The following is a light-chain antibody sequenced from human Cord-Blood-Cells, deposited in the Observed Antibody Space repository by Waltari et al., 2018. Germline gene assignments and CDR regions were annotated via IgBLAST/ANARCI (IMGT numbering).Light chain of an antibody. CDR3: QTWGTGIRGV. Sequence: QLVLTQSPSASASLGASVKLTCTLSSGHSSYAIACPQQQPEKGPRYLMKLNSDGSHSKGDGIPDRFSGSSAGAERYRTISSLQSEDEADYYCQTWGTGIRGVFGGGTKLTVL. J-gene: IGLJ3*02. CDR2: LNSDGSH. CDR1: SGHSSYA. V-gene: IGLV4-69*01.